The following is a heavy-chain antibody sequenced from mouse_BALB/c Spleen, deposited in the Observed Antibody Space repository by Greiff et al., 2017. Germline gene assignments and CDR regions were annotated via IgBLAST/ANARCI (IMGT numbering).Heavy chain of an antibody. Sequence: QVQLQQSGAELVKPGASVKLSCKASGYTFTSYWMHWVKQRPGQGLEWIGEINPSNGRTNYNEKFKSKATLTVDKSSSTAYMQLSSLTSEDSAVYYCAYDYDVFAYWGQGTLVTVSA. D-gene: IGHD2-4*01. CDR3: AYDYDVFAY. V-gene: IGHV1S81*02. CDR2: INPSNGRT. CDR1: GYTFTSYW. J-gene: IGHJ3*01.